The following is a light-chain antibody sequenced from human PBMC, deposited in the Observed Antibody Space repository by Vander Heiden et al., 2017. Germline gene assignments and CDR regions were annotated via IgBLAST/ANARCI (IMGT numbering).Light chain of an antibody. J-gene: IGKJ3*01. V-gene: IGKV4-1*01. CDR3: QQCYSSPFT. CDR2: SAS. Sequence: DIVMAKSPDSLAVSLGEGASINCKSSQSVLYSSSNKNYLAWYQQKPGQPPKLLIYSASTRAPGIPDRFSGSGSETGFILTISSLQAEDVAVYYCQQCYSSPFTFGPGTKVDIK. CDR1: QSVLYSSSNKNY.